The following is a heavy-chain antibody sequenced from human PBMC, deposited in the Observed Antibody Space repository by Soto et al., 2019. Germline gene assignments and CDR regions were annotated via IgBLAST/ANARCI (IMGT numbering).Heavy chain of an antibody. CDR1: GGSISSSSYY. D-gene: IGHD3-10*01. J-gene: IGHJ4*02. CDR2: IYYSGTT. V-gene: IGHV4-39*01. Sequence: QLQLEESGPGLVKPSETLSLTCTVSGGSISSSSYYWGWIRQPPGKGLEWIGTIYYSGTTYYNPSLKSRVPISVDTSKNQFSLQVTSVTAAGTAVYYCARRTNGGCRGVMASFDYWGQGTLVTVSS. CDR3: ARRTNGGCRGVMASFDY.